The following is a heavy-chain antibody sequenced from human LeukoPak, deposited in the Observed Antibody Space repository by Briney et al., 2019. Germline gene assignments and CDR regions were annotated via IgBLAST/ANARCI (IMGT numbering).Heavy chain of an antibody. CDR2: ISSSCSTI. Sequence: AGGSLRLSCAASGFTFSSYEMNWVRQAPGKGLERVSYISSSCSTIYYADSVKGRFTISRDNAKNSLYLQMHSLRAEDTAVYYCAELGITMIGGVWGKGTTVTISS. CDR1: GFTFSSYE. D-gene: IGHD3-10*02. V-gene: IGHV3-48*03. CDR3: AELGITMIGGV. J-gene: IGHJ6*04.